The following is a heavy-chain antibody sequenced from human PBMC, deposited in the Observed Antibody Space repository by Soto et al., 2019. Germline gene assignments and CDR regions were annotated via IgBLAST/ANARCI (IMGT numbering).Heavy chain of an antibody. J-gene: IGHJ6*02. Sequence: GGSLRLSCAASGFTFSSYAMSWVRQAPGKGLEWVSAISGSGGSTYYADSVKGRFTISRDNSKNTLYLQMNSLRAEDTAVYYCANLYSSGWSFYYYGMDVRGQGTTVTGSS. CDR3: ANLYSSGWSFYYYGMDV. D-gene: IGHD6-19*01. V-gene: IGHV3-23*01. CDR1: GFTFSSYA. CDR2: ISGSGGST.